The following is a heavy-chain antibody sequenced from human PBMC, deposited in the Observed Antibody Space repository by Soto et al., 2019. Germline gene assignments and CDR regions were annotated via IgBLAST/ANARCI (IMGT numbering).Heavy chain of an antibody. CDR3: AKDQGGYMVSGMDV. D-gene: IGHD2-2*02. Sequence: ASVKVSCKASGYTFTDYYIYWLRQAPGHGLEWMGWINPNSGATNYAHNFQGRVTMTRDTSIGAAYMELSRLSSDDTAVYYCAKDQGGYMVSGMDVWGQGTTVTVSS. J-gene: IGHJ6*02. CDR1: GYTFTDYY. V-gene: IGHV1-2*02. CDR2: INPNSGAT.